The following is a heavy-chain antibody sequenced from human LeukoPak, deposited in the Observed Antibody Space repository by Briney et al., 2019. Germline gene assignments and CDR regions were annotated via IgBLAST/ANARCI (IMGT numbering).Heavy chain of an antibody. V-gene: IGHV3-74*01. Sequence: PGGSLRLSCAASGFTFSSYWMHWVRQAPGKGLVWVSRINSDGSSTSYADSVKGRFTISRDNAKNTLYLQMNSLRAEDTAVYYCARDGDYDFWSGYLHYFDYWGQGTLVTVSS. CDR2: INSDGSST. CDR3: ARDGDYDFWSGYLHYFDY. D-gene: IGHD3-3*01. CDR1: GFTFSSYW. J-gene: IGHJ4*02.